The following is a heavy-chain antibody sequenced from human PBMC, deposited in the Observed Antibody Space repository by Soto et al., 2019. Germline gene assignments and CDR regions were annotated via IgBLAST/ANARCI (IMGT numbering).Heavy chain of an antibody. CDR3: ARGSSSWYGYYYYGMDV. CDR1: GGSFSGYY. D-gene: IGHD6-13*01. J-gene: IGHJ6*02. V-gene: IGHV4-34*01. CDR2: INHSGST. Sequence: PSETLSLTCAVYGGSFSGYYWSWIRQPPGKGLEWIGEINHSGSTNYNPSLKSRVAISVDTSKNQFSLKLSSVTAADTAVYYCARGSSSWYGYYYYGMDVWGQGTTVTVSS.